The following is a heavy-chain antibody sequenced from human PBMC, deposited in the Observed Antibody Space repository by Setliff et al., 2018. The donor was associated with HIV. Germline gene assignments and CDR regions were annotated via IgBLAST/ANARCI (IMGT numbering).Heavy chain of an antibody. J-gene: IGHJ3*02. CDR1: GFTFGVTLSGYY. V-gene: IGHV3-23*05. D-gene: IGHD2-21*02. CDR2: LSGSST. Sequence: GGSLRLSCAASGFTFGVTLSGYYMIWIRQAPGKGLEWVASLSGSSTYYADSVKGRFTISRDNSKNTLYLQMNSLRAEDTAVYYCAKAYGGDSLKDGSDIWGQGTMVTVSS. CDR3: AKAYGGDSLKDGSDI.